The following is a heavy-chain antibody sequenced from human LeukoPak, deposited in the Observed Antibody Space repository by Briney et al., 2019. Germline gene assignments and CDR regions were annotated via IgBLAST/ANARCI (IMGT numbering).Heavy chain of an antibody. D-gene: IGHD3-22*01. CDR1: GGSISSSNW. Sequence: SETLSLTCAVSGGSISSSNWWSWVRQPPGKGLEWIGEIYHSGSTNYNPSLKSRVTISVDKSKNQFSLKLSSVTAADTAVYYCARSHYYDSSGYYELDYWGQGTLVTVSS. J-gene: IGHJ4*02. V-gene: IGHV4-4*02. CDR3: ARSHYYDSSGYYELDY. CDR2: IYHSGST.